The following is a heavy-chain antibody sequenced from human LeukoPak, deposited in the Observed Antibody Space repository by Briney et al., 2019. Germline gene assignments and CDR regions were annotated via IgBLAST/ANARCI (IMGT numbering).Heavy chain of an antibody. D-gene: IGHD3-10*01. V-gene: IGHV4-4*02. CDR2: IYHSGST. J-gene: IGHJ4*02. CDR1: GGSISSSNW. CDR3: ASALQPYYYYDSGSISYFDY. Sequence: SETLSLTCAVSGGSISSSNWWSCVRQPPGKGLECIGEIYHSGSTNYNPSLKSRATISVDTSRNQFSLKLSSVTAADTAVYYCASALQPYYYYDSGSISYFDYWGQGTLVTVFS.